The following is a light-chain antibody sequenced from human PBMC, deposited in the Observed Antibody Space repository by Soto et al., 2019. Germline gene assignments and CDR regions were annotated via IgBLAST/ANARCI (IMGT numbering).Light chain of an antibody. CDR3: QQTYNSPLT. Sequence: DIQMTQSPSSLSASVGDRVTITCRASQSISSYLNWYQQKPGKAPKLLIYAASSLQSGVPSRFSGSGSGTDFTLTISSLQPEDSATYYCQQTYNSPLTFGGGTTVEIK. V-gene: IGKV1-39*01. J-gene: IGKJ4*01. CDR2: AAS. CDR1: QSISSY.